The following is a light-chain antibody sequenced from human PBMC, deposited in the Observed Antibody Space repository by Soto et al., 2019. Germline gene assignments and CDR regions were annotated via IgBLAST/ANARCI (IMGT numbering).Light chain of an antibody. V-gene: IGKV3D-15*01. CDR1: QSVSDN. CDR2: GAS. Sequence: ELGLSQSQAPLSVSPGERATPSCRASQSVSDNLAWYQQGPGLSPRPLIYGASTRATGIPAKFRGSGSETEFTLTISSLQSEDFAAYYCQQYNNWPRTFGQGTKVEI. J-gene: IGKJ1*01. CDR3: QQYNNWPRT.